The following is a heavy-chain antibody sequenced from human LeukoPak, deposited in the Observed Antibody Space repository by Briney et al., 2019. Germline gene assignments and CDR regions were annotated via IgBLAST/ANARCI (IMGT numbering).Heavy chain of an antibody. J-gene: IGHJ4*02. Sequence: GGSPRLSCAASGFTFSSYAMSWVRQAPGKGLEWVSAISGSGGSTYYADSVKGRFTISRDNSKNTLYRQMNSLRAEDTAVYYCAKPISRDGYNYNFDYWGQGTLVTVSS. CDR2: ISGSGGST. D-gene: IGHD5-24*01. CDR3: AKPISRDGYNYNFDY. CDR1: GFTFSSYA. V-gene: IGHV3-23*01.